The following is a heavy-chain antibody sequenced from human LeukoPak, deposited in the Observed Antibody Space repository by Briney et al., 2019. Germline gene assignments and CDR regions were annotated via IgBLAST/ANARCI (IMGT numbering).Heavy chain of an antibody. CDR2: MNTNSGNT. CDR3: ARGGCSGGSCYTHYHYHNGMDV. CDR1: GYTFTSYD. J-gene: IGHJ6*02. V-gene: IGHV1-8*01. D-gene: IGHD2-15*01. Sequence: ASVKVSCKASGYTFTSYDINWVRQATGQGLEWMGWMNTNSGNTGYAQKFQDRVTMTRNSSISTAYMELSSLRSEDTAVYHCARGGCSGGSCYTHYHYHNGMDVWGQGTTVTVSS.